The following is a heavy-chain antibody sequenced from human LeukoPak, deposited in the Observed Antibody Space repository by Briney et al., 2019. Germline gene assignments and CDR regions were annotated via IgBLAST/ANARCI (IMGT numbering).Heavy chain of an antibody. CDR1: GGSISSSTYY. V-gene: IGHV4-39*01. D-gene: IGHD3-22*01. Sequence: SETLSLTCTVSGGSISSSTYYWGWIRQPPGKGLEWIGSIYYSGSTYYNPSLKSRVTISVDTSKNQFSLKLSSVTAADTAVYYCARQGVIVVVTPFDYWGRGTLVTVSS. J-gene: IGHJ4*02. CDR3: ARQGVIVVVTPFDY. CDR2: IYYSGST.